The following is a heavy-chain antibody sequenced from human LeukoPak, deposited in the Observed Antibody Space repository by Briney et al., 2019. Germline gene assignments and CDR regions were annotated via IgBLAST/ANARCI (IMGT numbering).Heavy chain of an antibody. J-gene: IGHJ3*02. Sequence: PGGSLRLSCAASGFTFSSYSMNWVRQAPGKGLEWVSSISSSSSYIYYADSVKGRFTISRDNAKNSLYLQMNSLRAEDTAVYYCAREVDEGYRHAFDIWGQGTMVTVSS. CDR3: AREVDEGYRHAFDI. CDR1: GFTFSSYS. D-gene: IGHD5-18*01. V-gene: IGHV3-21*01. CDR2: ISSSSSYI.